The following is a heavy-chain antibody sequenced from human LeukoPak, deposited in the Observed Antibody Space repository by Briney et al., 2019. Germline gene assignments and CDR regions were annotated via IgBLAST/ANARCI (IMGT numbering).Heavy chain of an antibody. D-gene: IGHD3-22*01. CDR3: ARGVKRFRMIVVVITTGYVDY. V-gene: IGHV4-34*01. CDR1: GGSFSGYY. CDR2: INHSGST. Sequence: PSETLSLTCAVYGGSFSGYYWSWIRQPPGKGLEWIGEINHSGSTNYNPSLKSRVTISVDTSKNQFSLKLSSVTAADTAVYYCARGVKRFRMIVVVITTGYVDYWGQGTLVTVSS. J-gene: IGHJ4*02.